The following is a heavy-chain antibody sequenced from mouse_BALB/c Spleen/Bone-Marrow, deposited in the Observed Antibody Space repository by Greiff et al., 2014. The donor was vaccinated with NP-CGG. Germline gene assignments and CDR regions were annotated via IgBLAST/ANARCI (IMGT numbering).Heavy chain of an antibody. V-gene: IGHV14-3*02. CDR2: IDPANSNT. D-gene: IGHD1-1*01. Sequence: VQPEESGAELVKPGASVKLSCTASGFNIKDTYMHWVKQRPEQGLEWIGRIDPANSNTKYDSKFQGKATITADTSSNTAYLQLSSLTSEDTAVYYCAPYYYGSSQFAYWGQGTLVTVSA. CDR3: APYYYGSSQFAY. J-gene: IGHJ3*01. CDR1: GFNIKDTY.